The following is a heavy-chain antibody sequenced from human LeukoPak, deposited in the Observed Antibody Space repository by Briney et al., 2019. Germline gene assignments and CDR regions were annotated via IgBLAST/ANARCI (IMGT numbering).Heavy chain of an antibody. CDR2: ISGSGGST. D-gene: IGHD3-22*01. CDR3: AKDARRYYYDSKGNLYY. CDR1: GFTFSSYA. V-gene: IGHV3-23*01. J-gene: IGHJ4*02. Sequence: GGSLRLSCAASGFTFSSYAMSRVRQAPGKGLEWVSAISGSGGSTYYADSVKGRFTISRDNSKDTLYLQMNSLRAEDAAVYYCAKDARRYYYDSKGNLYYWGQGTLVTVSS.